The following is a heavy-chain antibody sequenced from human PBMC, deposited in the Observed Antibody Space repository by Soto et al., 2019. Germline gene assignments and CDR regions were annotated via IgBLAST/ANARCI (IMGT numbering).Heavy chain of an antibody. CDR3: AKVAGDIVATNRNHYHYYMDV. J-gene: IGHJ6*03. D-gene: IGHD5-12*01. CDR1: GFTFSSYA. V-gene: IGHV3-23*01. Sequence: PGGSLRLSCAASGFTFSSYAMSWVRQAPGKGLEWVSGISGSGGSTYYADSVKGRFTISRDNSKNTVYLQMSSLRAEDTAVYYCAKVAGDIVATNRNHYHYYMDVWGKGTTVTVSS. CDR2: ISGSGGST.